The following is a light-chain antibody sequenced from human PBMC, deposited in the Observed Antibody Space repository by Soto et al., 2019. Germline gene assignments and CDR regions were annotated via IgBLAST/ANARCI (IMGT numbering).Light chain of an antibody. CDR3: QQSYSTPIT. V-gene: IGKV1-39*01. Sequence: DIQMTHSPASLSASVGSRFNITCRASQSISSYLNWYQQKPGKAPKLLIYAASSLQSGVPSRFSGSGSGTDFTLTISSMKTEDFATYYCQQSYSTPITFGQGTRLEIK. CDR1: QSISSY. CDR2: AAS. J-gene: IGKJ5*01.